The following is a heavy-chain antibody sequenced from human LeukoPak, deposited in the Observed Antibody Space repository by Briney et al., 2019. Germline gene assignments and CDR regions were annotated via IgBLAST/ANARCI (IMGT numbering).Heavy chain of an antibody. V-gene: IGHV4-59*01. J-gene: IGHJ2*01. CDR2: FYYSGTT. D-gene: IGHD3-10*01. Sequence: PSETLSLTCAVYGGSFSGYYWSWIRQPPGKGLEWIGSFYYSGTTNYSPSLKSRVTISGDTSKNQFSLKLSSVTAADTAVYYCTRARSYGSRPYWYFDLWGRGTLVTVSS. CDR3: TRARSYGSRPYWYFDL. CDR1: GGSFSGYY.